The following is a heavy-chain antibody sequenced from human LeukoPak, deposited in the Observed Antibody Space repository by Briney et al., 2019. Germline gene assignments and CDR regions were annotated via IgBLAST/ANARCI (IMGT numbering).Heavy chain of an antibody. CDR3: ARGDLGYCSSTNCYPLDY. CDR1: CGFISSSSYY. CDR2: IYYSGST. Sequence: SETLSLTCTVSCGFISSSSYYWGWIRQPPGKGLEWIGSIYYSGSTYYNPSLKSRVTISVDTSKNQFPLKLSSVTAADTAVSYCARGDLGYCSSTNCYPLDYWGQGTLVTVSS. J-gene: IGHJ4*02. V-gene: IGHV4-39*01. D-gene: IGHD2-2*01.